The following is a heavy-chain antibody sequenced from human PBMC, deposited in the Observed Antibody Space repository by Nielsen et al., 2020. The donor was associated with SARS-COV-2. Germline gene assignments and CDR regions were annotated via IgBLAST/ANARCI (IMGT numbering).Heavy chain of an antibody. Sequence: SVKVSCKASGGTFSSYAISWVRQAPGQGLEWMGGIIPIFGTANYAQKFQGRVTMSRDTSTSTVYMELSSLRSEDTAVYYCARDGDGMDIWGQGTTVTVSS. D-gene: IGHD3-16*01. CDR3: ARDGDGMDI. V-gene: IGHV1-69*05. J-gene: IGHJ6*02. CDR2: IIPIFGTA. CDR1: GGTFSSYA.